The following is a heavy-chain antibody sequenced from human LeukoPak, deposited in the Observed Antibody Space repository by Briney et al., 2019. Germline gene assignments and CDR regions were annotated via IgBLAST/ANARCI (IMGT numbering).Heavy chain of an antibody. CDR1: GYTFTGYY. D-gene: IGHD5-24*01. Sequence: ASVKVSCKASGYTFTGYYMHWVRQAPGQGFEWMGWINPNSGGTNYAQKFQGRVTMTRDTSISTAYMELSRLRFDDTAVYYCARSPEMATIWYYYGMDVWGQGTTVTVSS. CDR3: ARSPEMATIWYYYGMDV. V-gene: IGHV1-2*02. CDR2: INPNSGGT. J-gene: IGHJ6*02.